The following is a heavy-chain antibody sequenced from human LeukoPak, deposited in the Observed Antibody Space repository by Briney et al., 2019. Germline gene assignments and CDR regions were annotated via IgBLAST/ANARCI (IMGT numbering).Heavy chain of an antibody. Sequence: SETLSLTCTVSGGSINSYYWSWIRHPPGKGLEWIACIFSSGNTDYNPSLKSRVTVSLDTSKSQFSLNLRSVTAADTAVYYCVRDRLGSGNYFDYWSQGTLVTVSS. D-gene: IGHD1-26*01. V-gene: IGHV4-59*01. J-gene: IGHJ4*02. CDR1: GGSINSYY. CDR3: VRDRLGSGNYFDY. CDR2: IFSSGNT.